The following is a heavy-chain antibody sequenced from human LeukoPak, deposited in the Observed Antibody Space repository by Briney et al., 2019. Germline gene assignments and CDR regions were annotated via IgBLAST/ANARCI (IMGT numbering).Heavy chain of an antibody. Sequence: SCKASGYTFTGYYMHWVRQAPGKGLQWVAVIWYDGSNEYYTGSVKGRFTISRDNAHNTLYLQMNSLRAEDTAVYYCARGSQSTWGFFAYWGQGTRVTVSS. CDR2: IWYDGSNE. V-gene: IGHV3-33*01. D-gene: IGHD1-1*01. CDR1: GYTFTGYY. CDR3: ARGSQSTWGFFAY. J-gene: IGHJ4*02.